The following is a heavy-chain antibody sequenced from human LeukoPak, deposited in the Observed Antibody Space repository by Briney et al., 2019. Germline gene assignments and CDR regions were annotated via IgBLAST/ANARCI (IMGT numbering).Heavy chain of an antibody. V-gene: IGHV4-59*01. D-gene: IGHD1-14*01. J-gene: IGHJ6*02. CDR2: VYHSGGA. CDR1: GGSIRSYY. Sequence: PSETLSLTCSVSGGSIRSYYWSWARQPPGKGLEWIGLVYHSGGANYNLSLKSRVTISMDSSKSQFSLGLTSVTAADTAVYYCARAGLRHHEMDVWGQGTRVTVSS. CDR3: ARAGLRHHEMDV.